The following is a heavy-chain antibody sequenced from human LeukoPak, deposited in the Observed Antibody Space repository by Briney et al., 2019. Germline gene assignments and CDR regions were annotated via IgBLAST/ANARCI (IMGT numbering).Heavy chain of an antibody. CDR1: GGSISSSSYY. V-gene: IGHV4-39*07. D-gene: IGHD3-22*01. J-gene: IGHJ4*02. CDR2: IYYSGST. Sequence: SETLSLTCTVSGGSISSSSYYWGWIRQPPGKGLEWIGSIYYSGSTYHNPSLKSRVTISVDTSKNQFSLKLSSLTAADTAVYFCARGRPSYYYDRSGYFDYWGQGTLVTVSS. CDR3: ARGRPSYYYDRSGYFDY.